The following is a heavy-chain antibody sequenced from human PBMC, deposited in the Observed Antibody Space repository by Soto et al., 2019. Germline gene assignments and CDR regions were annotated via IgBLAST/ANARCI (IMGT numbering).Heavy chain of an antibody. CDR3: ARSIIVGATAPPYFDY. J-gene: IGHJ4*02. CDR2: INHSGST. D-gene: IGHD1-26*01. CDR1: GGSFSGYY. V-gene: IGHV4-34*01. Sequence: SETLSLTCAVYGGSFSGYYWTWIRQPPGKGLEWIGEINHSGSTKYNPSLKSRVTISVDTSKKQFSLKVSSVTAADTAVYYCARSIIVGATAPPYFDYWGQGTLVTVSS.